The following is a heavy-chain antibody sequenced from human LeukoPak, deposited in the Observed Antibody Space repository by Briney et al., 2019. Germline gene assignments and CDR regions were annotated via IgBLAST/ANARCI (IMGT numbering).Heavy chain of an antibody. D-gene: IGHD1-26*01. CDR1: GFTFSEYY. V-gene: IGHV3-11*01. Sequence: GGSLRLSCAASGFTFSEYYMRWIRPAPGEGLGGVSYISSSGRTIYYADSVKGRFTISRDNAKNSLYLQMNSLRAEDTAVYYCARRSEVSWFNTDAFDIWGQGTMVTVSS. J-gene: IGHJ3*02. CDR3: ARRSEVSWFNTDAFDI. CDR2: ISSSGRTI.